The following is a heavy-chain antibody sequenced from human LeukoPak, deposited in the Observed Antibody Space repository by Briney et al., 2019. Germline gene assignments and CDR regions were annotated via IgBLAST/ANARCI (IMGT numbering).Heavy chain of an antibody. CDR3: ARVFTGTNWFDP. J-gene: IGHJ5*02. V-gene: IGHV4-31*03. CDR2: IYYSGST. CDR1: GGSISSGGYY. Sequence: SETLPLTCTVSGGSISSGGYYWSWIRQHPGKSLEWIGYIYYSGSTYYNPSLKRRVTISVDTSKNQFFLKLSSVTAADTAVYYCARVFTGTNWFDPWGQGTLVTVSS. D-gene: IGHD1-1*01.